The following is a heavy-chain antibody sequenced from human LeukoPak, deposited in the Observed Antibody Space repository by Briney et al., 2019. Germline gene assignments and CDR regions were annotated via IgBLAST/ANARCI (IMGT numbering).Heavy chain of an antibody. Sequence: GGSLRLSCAASGFTFSSYGMHWVRQAPGKGLEWVAFIRYDGSNKYYADSVKGRFTISRDNSKNTLYLQMNSPRAEDTAVYFCAKDSDSVLVTAIFDSWGQGSLVTVSS. J-gene: IGHJ4*02. D-gene: IGHD2-21*02. CDR2: IRYDGSNK. V-gene: IGHV3-30*02. CDR3: AKDSDSVLVTAIFDS. CDR1: GFTFSSYG.